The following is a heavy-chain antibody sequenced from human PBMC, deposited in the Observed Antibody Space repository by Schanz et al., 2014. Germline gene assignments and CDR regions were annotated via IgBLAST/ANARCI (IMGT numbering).Heavy chain of an antibody. CDR2: INPTTGNP. Sequence: QVQLVQSGGEVKTPGASMKVSCLASGYSFTEYFLHWVRQAPGKGLEWMGWINPTTGNPGYAQGFTGRFVFSFDPSVSTAYLQISGLKAEDTAVYYCARARYGLDVWGQGTTVTVSS. CDR3: ARARYGLDV. J-gene: IGHJ6*02. CDR1: GYSFTEYF. V-gene: IGHV7-4-1*02.